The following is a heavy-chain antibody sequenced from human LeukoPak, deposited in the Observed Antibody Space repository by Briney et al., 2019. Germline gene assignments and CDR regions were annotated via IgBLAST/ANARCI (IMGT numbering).Heavy chain of an antibody. D-gene: IGHD4-17*01. CDR1: GLNCNSLS. Sequence: GGSRMLSWGASGLNCNSLSMDWVRKAKEKGLEWVGRSRNKPNSYTTLYAASVKGRFTISRDDSKNSVYLQMSSLKTEDTAVYYCTRDLLMTTVDYWGQGTLVTVSS. J-gene: IGHJ4*02. CDR2: SRNKPNSYTT. CDR3: TRDLLMTTVDY. V-gene: IGHV3-72*01.